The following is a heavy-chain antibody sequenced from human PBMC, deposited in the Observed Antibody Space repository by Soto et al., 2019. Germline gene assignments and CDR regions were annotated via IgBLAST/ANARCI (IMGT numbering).Heavy chain of an antibody. V-gene: IGHV3-23*01. CDR3: AGAMVLSVDTSVY. D-gene: IGHD2-8*01. CDR1: GFTFIEHA. J-gene: IGHJ4*02. CDR2: ISGGGDST. Sequence: GGSLRLSCAASGFTFIEHAMNWVRQAPGKGLEWVSAISGGGDSTYYADSVKGRFTISRDNSKKTLYQQMNSLRAEDTAVYYCAGAMVLSVDTSVYWCQGTLFTVSA.